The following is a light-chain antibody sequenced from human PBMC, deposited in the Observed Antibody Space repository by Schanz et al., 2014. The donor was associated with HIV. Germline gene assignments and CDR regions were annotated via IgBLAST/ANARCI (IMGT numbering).Light chain of an antibody. CDR3: QQYGVSPPWT. CDR1: QIISTS. CDR2: GAS. Sequence: EAVLTQSPATLSVYPGERVTLSCRTTQIISTSLAWYQQRPGQPPRLLVYGASSRAAGIPDRFSGSGSGTDVTLTTNRLEAEDFSVYYCQQYGVSPPWTFGQGTKVEIK. V-gene: IGKV3-20*01. J-gene: IGKJ1*01.